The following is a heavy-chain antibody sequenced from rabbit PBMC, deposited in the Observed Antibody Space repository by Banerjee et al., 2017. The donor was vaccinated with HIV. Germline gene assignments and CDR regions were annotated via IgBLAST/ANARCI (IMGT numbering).Heavy chain of an antibody. CDR3: ARAGSGYSQFDL. Sequence: QEQLEESGGGLVKPGRSLTLTCTASGFSFSSSYYMCWVRQAPGKGLEWIACIGAASTYSATWAKGRFTISKTSSTTVTLQMTSLTAADTATYFCARAGSGYSQFDLWGPGTLFTVS. D-gene: IGHD8-1*01. CDR2: IGAAST. CDR1: GFSFSSSYY. V-gene: IGHV1S45*01. J-gene: IGHJ4*01.